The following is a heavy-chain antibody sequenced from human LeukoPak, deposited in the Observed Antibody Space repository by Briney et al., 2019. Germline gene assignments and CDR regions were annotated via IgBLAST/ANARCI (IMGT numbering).Heavy chain of an antibody. V-gene: IGHV4-31*03. CDR1: GGSISSGGYY. CDR2: IYHGGST. J-gene: IGHJ4*02. Sequence: SETLSLTCTVSGGSISSGGYYWSWIRQHPGKGLEWIGYIYHGGSTYYNPSLKSRVTISVDTSKNQFSLKLSSVTAADTAVYYCARVTAVAGTVDYWGQGTLVTVSS. CDR3: ARVTAVAGTVDY. D-gene: IGHD6-19*01.